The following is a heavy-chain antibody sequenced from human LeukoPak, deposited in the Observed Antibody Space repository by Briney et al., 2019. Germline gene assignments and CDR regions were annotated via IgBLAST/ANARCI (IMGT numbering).Heavy chain of an antibody. V-gene: IGHV1-8*01. CDR3: ARVPRESYSH. Sequence: ASVKVSCKASGYTFTSYDTNWVRQATGQGLEWMGYINPNSGNTGYAQKFQGRVTVTRDTSINTAYMELTSLRSEDTAVYYCARVPRESYSHWGQGTLVTVSS. CDR1: GYTFTSYD. J-gene: IGHJ4*02. CDR2: INPNSGNT. D-gene: IGHD1-26*01.